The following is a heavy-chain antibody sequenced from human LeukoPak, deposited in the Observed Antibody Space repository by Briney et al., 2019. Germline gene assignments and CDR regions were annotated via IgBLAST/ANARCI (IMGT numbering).Heavy chain of an antibody. D-gene: IGHD6-13*01. V-gene: IGHV4-4*07. CDR1: GGSISSYY. J-gene: IGHJ2*01. CDR2: IYTRGST. Sequence: RPSETLSLTCTVSGGSISSYYWSWIRQPAGKGLEWIGRIYTRGSTNYNPSLKSRVTMSVDTSKNQFSLKLSSVTAADTAVYYCARLSSSWYQDWYFDLWGRGTLVTVSS. CDR3: ARLSSSWYQDWYFDL.